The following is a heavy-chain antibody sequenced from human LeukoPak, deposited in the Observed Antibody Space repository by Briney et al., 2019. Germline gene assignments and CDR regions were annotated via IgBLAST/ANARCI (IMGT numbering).Heavy chain of an antibody. Sequence: GGSLRLSCAASGFTFSSYGMHWVRQAPGKGLEWVAVISYDGSNKYYADSVKGRFTISRDNSRNTLYLQMNSLRAEDTAVYYCAKDEVGATTGGYFDYWGQGTLVTVSS. CDR2: ISYDGSNK. V-gene: IGHV3-30*18. CDR1: GFTFSSYG. J-gene: IGHJ4*02. D-gene: IGHD1-26*01. CDR3: AKDEVGATTGGYFDY.